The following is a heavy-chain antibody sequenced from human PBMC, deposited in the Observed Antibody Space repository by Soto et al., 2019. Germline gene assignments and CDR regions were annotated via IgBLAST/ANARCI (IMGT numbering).Heavy chain of an antibody. Sequence: QLQLQESGPGLVKPSETLSLTCTVSGGSISSSSYYWDWIRQPPGKGLEWIGSIYYSGSTYYNPSRKSRVTISVDMSKNQFSLKLVSVSAGDTAVYYCARLVYDSSGYRPGWGQGTLVTVSS. CDR1: GGSISSSSYY. D-gene: IGHD3-22*01. J-gene: IGHJ4*02. CDR2: IYYSGST. V-gene: IGHV4-39*01. CDR3: ARLVYDSSGYRPG.